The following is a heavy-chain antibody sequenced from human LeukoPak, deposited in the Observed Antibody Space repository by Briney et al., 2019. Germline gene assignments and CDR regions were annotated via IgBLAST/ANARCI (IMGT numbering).Heavy chain of an antibody. CDR1: GGTFSSYA. Sequence: SVKVSCKASGGTFSSYAISWVRQAPGQGLEWMGGIIPIFGRANYAQKFQGRVTITTDESTSTAYMELSSLRSEDTAVYYCAGNVGLSDKYLQHWGQGTLVTVSS. CDR3: AGNVGLSDKYLQH. V-gene: IGHV1-69*05. J-gene: IGHJ1*01. CDR2: IIPIFGRA. D-gene: IGHD3-16*02.